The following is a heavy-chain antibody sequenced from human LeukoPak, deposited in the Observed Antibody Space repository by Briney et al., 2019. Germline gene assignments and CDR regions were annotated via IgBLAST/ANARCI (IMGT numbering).Heavy chain of an antibody. CDR1: GVSVSSHY. CDR2: IYYSGRI. V-gene: IGHV4-59*02. Sequence: SETLSLTCTVSGVSVSSHYWSWIRQPPGKGLEWIGYIYYSGRINYNPSLKSRVTISVDTSKNQFSLRLTSVTAADTAVYYCARVGGTYYYYYGMDVWGQGTTVTVSS. J-gene: IGHJ6*02. CDR3: ARVGGTYYYYYGMDV. D-gene: IGHD1-26*01.